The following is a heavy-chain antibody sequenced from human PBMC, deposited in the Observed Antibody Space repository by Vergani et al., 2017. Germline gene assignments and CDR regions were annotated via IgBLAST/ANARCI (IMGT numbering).Heavy chain of an antibody. J-gene: IGHJ6*03. CDR2: IGSSGPYK. V-gene: IGHV3-21*04. CDR3: AGSLGSLGQRHYYDYMDV. CDR1: GFTFSDFS. D-gene: IGHD3-10*01. Sequence: VQLVESGGGLVKPGLSLRLSCAASGFTFSDFSMSWVRQAPGKGVEWVAFIGSSGPYKNYADSVKGRFIISRDNNNTSLFLQLSSLRAEDTAVYYCAGSLGSLGQRHYYDYMDVWGKGTTVIVSS.